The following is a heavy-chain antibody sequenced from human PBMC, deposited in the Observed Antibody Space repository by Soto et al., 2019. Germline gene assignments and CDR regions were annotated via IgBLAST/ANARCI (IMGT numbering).Heavy chain of an antibody. CDR1: GFTFSSYS. Sequence: GGSLRLSCAASGFTFSSYSMNWVRQAPGKGLEWVSSISSSSSYIYYADSVKGRFTISRDNAKNSLYLQMNSLRAEDTAVYYCASGDLEWLLSLTHDAFDIWGQGTMVTVSS. J-gene: IGHJ3*02. CDR3: ASGDLEWLLSLTHDAFDI. CDR2: ISSSSSYI. D-gene: IGHD3-3*01. V-gene: IGHV3-21*01.